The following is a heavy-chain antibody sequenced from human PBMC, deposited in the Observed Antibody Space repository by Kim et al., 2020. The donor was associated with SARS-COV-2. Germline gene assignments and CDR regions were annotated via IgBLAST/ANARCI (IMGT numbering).Heavy chain of an antibody. Sequence: AQKVQGRVTMTEDTSTDTAYMELSSLRSEDTAVYYCATDLDILTGFDAFDIWGQGTMGTVSS. V-gene: IGHV1-24*01. D-gene: IGHD3-9*01. J-gene: IGHJ3*02. CDR3: ATDLDILTGFDAFDI.